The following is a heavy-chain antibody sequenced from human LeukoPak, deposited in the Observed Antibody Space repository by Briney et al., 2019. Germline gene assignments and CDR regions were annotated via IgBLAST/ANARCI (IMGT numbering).Heavy chain of an antibody. CDR3: ARGAAVAAPPSDD. J-gene: IGHJ4*02. D-gene: IGHD6-19*01. CDR1: GFTFSSYS. V-gene: IGHV3-21*01. CDR2: ISSSSSYI. Sequence: PGGSLRLSCAASGFTFSSYSMNWVRQAPGKGLEWVSSISSSSSYIYYADSVKGRFTISRDNAKNSLYLQMNSLRAEDTAVYYCARGAAVAAPPSDDWGQGTLVTVSS.